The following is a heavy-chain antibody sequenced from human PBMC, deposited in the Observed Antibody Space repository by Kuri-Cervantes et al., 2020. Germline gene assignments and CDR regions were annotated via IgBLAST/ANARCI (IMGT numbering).Heavy chain of an antibody. J-gene: IGHJ6*02. CDR2: IIPIFGTA. CDR1: GGTFSSYA. D-gene: IGHD3-3*01. V-gene: IGHV1-69*13. CDR3: ARFPPRKRFWSGPRPRDYYYGMDV. Sequence: SVKVSCKASGGTFSSYAISWVRQAPGQGLEWMGGIIPIFGTANYAQKFQGRVTITADESTSTAYMELSSLRSEDTAVYYCARFPPRKRFWSGPRPRDYYYGMDVWGQGTTVTVSS.